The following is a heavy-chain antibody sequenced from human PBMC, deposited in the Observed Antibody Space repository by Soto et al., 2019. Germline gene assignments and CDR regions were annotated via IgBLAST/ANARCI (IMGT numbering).Heavy chain of an antibody. CDR2: INHSGST. Sequence: QVQLQQCGAGLLKPSETLSLTCAVYGGSFSGYYWSWIRQPPGKGLEWIGEINHSGSTNYNPSLKSRVTISVDTSKNQFSLKLSSVTAADTAVYYCASKRLRDFDYLGQGTLVTVSS. CDR3: ASKRLRDFDY. V-gene: IGHV4-34*01. J-gene: IGHJ4*02. D-gene: IGHD5-12*01. CDR1: GGSFSGYY.